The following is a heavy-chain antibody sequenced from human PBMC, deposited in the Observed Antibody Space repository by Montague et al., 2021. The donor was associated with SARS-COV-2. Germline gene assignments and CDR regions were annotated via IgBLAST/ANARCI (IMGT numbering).Heavy chain of an antibody. Sequence: SETLSLTCAVSGGSFSSYYWSWIRQPPGQGLEWIAEINHSGSANXSPSLTRRVTMSVDTSTNQFSLKLNSVTVADTAVYYCSRLAYCGADCFSGWEIFFDSWGQGTLVTVSS. CDR3: SRLAYCGADCFSGWEIFFDS. V-gene: IGHV4-34*01. D-gene: IGHD2-21*02. CDR1: GGSFSSYY. CDR2: INHSGSA. J-gene: IGHJ4*02.